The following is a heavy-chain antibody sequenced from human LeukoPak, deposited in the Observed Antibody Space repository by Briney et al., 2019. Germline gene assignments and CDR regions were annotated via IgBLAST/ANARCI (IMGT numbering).Heavy chain of an antibody. CDR2: ISATSRYI. V-gene: IGHV3-21*01. CDR1: GLTFSNYS. D-gene: IGHD3-22*01. CDR3: ARLAYYYDSRSHPQRWFDP. Sequence: GGSLRLSCAVSGLTFSNYSMNWVRQAPGKGLEWVSSISATSRYIDYADSVKGRFTISRDNARSSLYLQMNSLRVEDTAVYYCARLAYYYDSRSHPQRWFDPWGQGTLVTVSS. J-gene: IGHJ5*02.